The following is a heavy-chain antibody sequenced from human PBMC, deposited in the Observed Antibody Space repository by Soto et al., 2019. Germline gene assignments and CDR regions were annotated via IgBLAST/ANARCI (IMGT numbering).Heavy chain of an antibody. D-gene: IGHD3-3*01. Sequence: SETLSLTCTVSGGSITSSSYYWGWIRQPPGKGLEWIGSIYYSGSTYYNPSLKSRVTISVDTSKNQFSLKLSSVTAADTAVYYCAREIWSSNYYYYYGMDVWGQGTTVTVSS. CDR3: AREIWSSNYYYYYGMDV. CDR2: IYYSGST. V-gene: IGHV4-39*07. J-gene: IGHJ6*02. CDR1: GGSITSSSYY.